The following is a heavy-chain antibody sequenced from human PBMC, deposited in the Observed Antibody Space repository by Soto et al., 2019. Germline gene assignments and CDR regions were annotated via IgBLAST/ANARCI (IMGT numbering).Heavy chain of an antibody. CDR2: IYPGDSDT. D-gene: IGHD1-26*01. CDR3: ARTWAVGATDAFDI. J-gene: IGHJ3*02. V-gene: IGHV5-51*01. CDR1: GYSFSTYW. Sequence: PXESLTISFRGSGYSFSTYWIALVRQMPGKGLEWMGIIYPGDSDTRYSPSFQGQVTISADKSISTAYLQWISLRASDTDMYYCARTWAVGATDAFDIWGLGTMVTVSS.